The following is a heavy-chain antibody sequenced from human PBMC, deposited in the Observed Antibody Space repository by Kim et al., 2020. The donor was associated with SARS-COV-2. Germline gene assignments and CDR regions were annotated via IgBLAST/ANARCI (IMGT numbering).Heavy chain of an antibody. CDR2: ISGSGGST. J-gene: IGHJ4*02. CDR1: GFTFSSYA. Sequence: GGSLRLSCAASGFTFSSYAMSWVRQAPGKGLEWVSAISGSGGSTYYADSVKGRFTISRDNSKNTLYLQMNSLRAEDTAVYYCAVVLNYDILTGYFDYWGQGTLVTVSS. CDR3: AVVLNYDILTGYFDY. D-gene: IGHD3-9*01. V-gene: IGHV3-23*01.